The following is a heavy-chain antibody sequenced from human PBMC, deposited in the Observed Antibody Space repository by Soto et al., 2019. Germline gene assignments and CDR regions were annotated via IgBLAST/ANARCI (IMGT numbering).Heavy chain of an antibody. CDR1: GFTFSSYS. D-gene: IGHD3-10*01. J-gene: IGHJ3*02. V-gene: IGHV3-48*01. Sequence: EVQLVESGGNLVQPGGSRRLSCAASGFTFSSYSMNWVRQAPGKGLEGVAYISSSGSTVYHADSVKGRFTISRDNAKKSLYLQMNSLRAEDTAVYYCARDRVSGAYYHDAFDMWGQGTMVTVSS. CDR3: ARDRVSGAYYHDAFDM. CDR2: ISSSGSTV.